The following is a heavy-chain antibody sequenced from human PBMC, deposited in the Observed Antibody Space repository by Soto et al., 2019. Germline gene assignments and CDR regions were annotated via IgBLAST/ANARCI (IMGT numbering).Heavy chain of an antibody. D-gene: IGHD2-21*02. CDR1: GYSFTSYW. CDR3: ARQDAVVTRYGMDV. Sequence: GESLKISCKGYGYSFTSYWISWVRQMPGKGLEWMGRIDHSDSYTNYSPNFQGHVTISADKSISTAYLQWSSLKASDSSMYYCARQDAVVTRYGMDVWGQGTTVIVSS. V-gene: IGHV5-10-1*01. J-gene: IGHJ6*02. CDR2: IDHSDSYT.